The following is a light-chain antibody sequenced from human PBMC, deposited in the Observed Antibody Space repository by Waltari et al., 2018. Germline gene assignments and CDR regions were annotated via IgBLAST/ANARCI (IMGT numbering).Light chain of an antibody. V-gene: IGLV1-44*01. CDR2: RNI. Sequence: QSVLTQPPSASGTPGQRVTISCSGSTSNIGNNPVNWYQQLPGAAPKLLIYRNIQRPSGVTDRFSGSKSGTSASLAISRLQSEDEADYYCEAWDDSLNGPVFGGRTTVTVL. CDR1: TSNIGNNP. CDR3: EAWDDSLNGPV. J-gene: IGLJ2*01.